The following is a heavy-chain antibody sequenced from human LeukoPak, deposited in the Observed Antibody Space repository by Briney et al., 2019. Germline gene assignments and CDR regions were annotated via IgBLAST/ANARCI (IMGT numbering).Heavy chain of an antibody. CDR1: GGSFSAYY. D-gene: IGHD2-2*01. J-gene: IGHJ6*04. CDR2: INHGGST. CDR3: ARLRRYCRNTSCPKTLDV. V-gene: IGHV4-34*01. Sequence: SETLSLTCAVNGGSFSAYYWNWIRQPPGKGLEWIGEINHGGSTNYNPSLKSRVTISVDTSKNQFSLKLSSVTAADTAVYYCARLRRYCRNTSCPKTLDVWGKGTTVTVSS.